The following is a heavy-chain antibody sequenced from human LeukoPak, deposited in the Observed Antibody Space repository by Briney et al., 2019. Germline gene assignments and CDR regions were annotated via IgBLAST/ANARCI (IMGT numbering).Heavy chain of an antibody. J-gene: IGHJ4*02. Sequence: SETLSLTCAVSGYSISSGYYWGWIRQPPGKGLEWIGSIYHSGSTYYNPSLKSRVTISVDTSKNQFSLKLSSVTAADTVVYYCARPIYYDSSGYLYWGQGALVTVSS. CDR3: ARPIYYDSSGYLY. CDR1: GYSISSGYY. V-gene: IGHV4-38-2*01. CDR2: IYHSGST. D-gene: IGHD3-22*01.